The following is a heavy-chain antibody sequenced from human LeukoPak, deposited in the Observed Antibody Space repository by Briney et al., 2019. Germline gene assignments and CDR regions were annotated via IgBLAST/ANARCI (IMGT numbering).Heavy chain of an antibody. CDR2: ISSSSSYI. V-gene: IGHV3-21*01. D-gene: IGHD3-22*01. CDR3: ARDRRFDWDSSGNSYLPSYYYYYMDV. J-gene: IGHJ6*03. Sequence: GGSLRLSCAASGFTFSSYSMNWVRQAPGKGLEWVSSISSSSSYIYYADSVKGRFTISRDNAKNSLYLQMNSLRAEDTAVYYCARDRRFDWDSSGNSYLPSYYYYYMDVWGKGTTVTVSS. CDR1: GFTFSSYS.